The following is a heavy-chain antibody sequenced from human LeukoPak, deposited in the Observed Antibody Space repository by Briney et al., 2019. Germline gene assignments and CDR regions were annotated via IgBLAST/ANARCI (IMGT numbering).Heavy chain of an antibody. D-gene: IGHD2-8*02. CDR2: ISVYNGNT. V-gene: IGHV1-18*01. CDR1: GYTFISYG. CDR3: ARDREPGTSASRFDY. Sequence: ASVKVSCKASGYTFISYGISWVRQAPGQGLEWMGWISVYNGNTNYEQKFQGRVTMTTDTSTSTAYMELRSLRSDDTAVYYCARDREPGTSASRFDYWGQGTLVTVSS. J-gene: IGHJ4*02.